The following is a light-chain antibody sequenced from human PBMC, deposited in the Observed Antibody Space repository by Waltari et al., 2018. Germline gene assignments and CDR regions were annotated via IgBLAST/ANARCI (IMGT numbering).Light chain of an antibody. Sequence: QSVLTHSPSASGTPGQRVTISCSGNSPNIGPNPVNWYQQLPESGPKLLIVMNNQRRSGVPDRFSGAKSGTSATLAISGLQAEDEAYYYCAAWDDTLNGSVFGGETKLTVL. V-gene: IGLV1-44*01. CDR1: SPNIGPNP. J-gene: IGLJ3*02. CDR2: MNN. CDR3: AAWDDTLNGSV.